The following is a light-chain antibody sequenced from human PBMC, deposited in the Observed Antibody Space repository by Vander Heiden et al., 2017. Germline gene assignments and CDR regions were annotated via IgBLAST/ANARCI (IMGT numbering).Light chain of an antibody. V-gene: IGKV3-15*01. Sequence: EIVLTQSPATLSMSTGERATPSCRTSQSVGSLLAWYQQKPGQAPRLLIYGTSTRATGIPTRFSGSGSGTEFALTISSLQSEDFAVYSCQQYNNWPITFGQGTRLDIK. CDR2: GTS. CDR3: QQYNNWPIT. CDR1: QSVGSL. J-gene: IGKJ5*01.